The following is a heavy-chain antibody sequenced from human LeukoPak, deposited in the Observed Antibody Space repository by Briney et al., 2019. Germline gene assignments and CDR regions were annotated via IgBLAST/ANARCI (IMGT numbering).Heavy chain of an antibody. CDR3: ARDRGYSYGFAFDI. V-gene: IGHV1-8*01. D-gene: IGHD5-18*01. CDR2: MNPNSGNT. J-gene: IGHJ3*02. CDR1: GYTFTSYD. Sequence: ASVKVSCKASGYTFTSYDINWVRQATGQGLEWMGWMNPNSGNTGYAQKFQGRVTMTRNTSISTAYMELGSLRSEDTAVYYCARDRGYSYGFAFDIWGQGTMVTVSS.